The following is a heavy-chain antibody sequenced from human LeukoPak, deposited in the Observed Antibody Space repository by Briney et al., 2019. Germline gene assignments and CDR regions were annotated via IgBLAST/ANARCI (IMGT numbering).Heavy chain of an antibody. V-gene: IGHV4-31*03. Sequence: SETLSLTCTVSGGSISSGGYYWSWIRQHPGKGLEWIGYIYYSGSTYYNPSLKSRVTISVDTSKNQFSLKLSSVTAADTAVYYCARRGSVPAAMPYDYWGQGTLVTVSS. CDR1: GGSISSGGYY. D-gene: IGHD2-2*01. CDR3: ARRGSVPAAMPYDY. CDR2: IYYSGST. J-gene: IGHJ4*02.